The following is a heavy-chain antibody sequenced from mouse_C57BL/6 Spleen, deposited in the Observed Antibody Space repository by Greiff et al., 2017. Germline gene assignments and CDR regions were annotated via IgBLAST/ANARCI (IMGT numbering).Heavy chain of an antibody. CDR1: GYTFTSYW. CDR2: IHPSDSDT. V-gene: IGHV1-74*01. J-gene: IGHJ3*01. D-gene: IGHD3-2*02. Sequence: QVQLKQSGAELVKPGASVKVSCKASGYTFTSYWMHWVKQRPGQGLEWIGRIHPSDSDTNYNQKFKGKATLTVDKSSSTAYMQLSSLTSEDSAVYYCAMGTAQATGFAYWGQGTLVTVSA. CDR3: AMGTAQATGFAY.